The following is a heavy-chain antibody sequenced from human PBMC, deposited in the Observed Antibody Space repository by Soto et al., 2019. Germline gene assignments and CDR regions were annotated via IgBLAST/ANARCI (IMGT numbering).Heavy chain of an antibody. V-gene: IGHV3-23*01. CDR2: ISGSGGST. CDR3: AKSLTMILVVIIGDAFYI. CDR1: GFTFSSYA. D-gene: IGHD3-22*01. Sequence: GGSLRLSCAASGFTFSSYAMSWVRQAPGKGLEWVSAISGSGGSTYYADSVKGRFTISRDNSKNTLYLQMNSLRAEDTAVYYCAKSLTMILVVIIGDAFYIWGQGTMVPVSS. J-gene: IGHJ3*02.